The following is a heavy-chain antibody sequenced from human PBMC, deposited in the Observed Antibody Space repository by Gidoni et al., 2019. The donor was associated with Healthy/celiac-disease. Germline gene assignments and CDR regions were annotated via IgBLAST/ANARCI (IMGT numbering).Heavy chain of an antibody. J-gene: IGHJ4*02. CDR3: AKDRGPYSSGWSGLDY. CDR2: ISGSGGST. D-gene: IGHD6-19*01. Sequence: EVQLLESGGGLVQPGGSLRLSCAASGFTFSSYAMSWVRQAPGKGLEWVSAISGSGGSTYYADSVKGRFTISRDNSKNTLYLQMNSLRAEDTAVYYCAKDRGPYSSGWSGLDYWGQGTLVTVSS. V-gene: IGHV3-23*01. CDR1: GFTFSSYA.